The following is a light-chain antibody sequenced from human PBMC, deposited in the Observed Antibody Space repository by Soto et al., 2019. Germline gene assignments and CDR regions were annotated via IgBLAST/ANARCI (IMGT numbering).Light chain of an antibody. CDR2: GAS. CDR1: QSVSSSY. Sequence: EIVLTQSPATLSLSPGERATLSCRASQSVSSSYLAWYQQQPGQAPMLLIYGASSTATVIPFRFSGCGSGSAFTLTISRLEDDEFEVYYCQQYGTSPYTFGQGTKLDSK. J-gene: IGKJ2*01. V-gene: IGKV3-20*01. CDR3: QQYGTSPYT.